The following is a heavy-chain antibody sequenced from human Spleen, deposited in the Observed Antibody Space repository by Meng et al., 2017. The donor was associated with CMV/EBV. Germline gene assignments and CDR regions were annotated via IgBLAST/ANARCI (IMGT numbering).Heavy chain of an antibody. CDR1: GFTVSSKS. Sequence: ESLKISCAASGFTVSSKSMSWVRQAPGKGLERVSVIYSGGSTYYADSVKGRFTISRDNSKNTLYLQMNSLRAEDTAVYYCARHIVASISPLDYWGQGTLVTVSS. D-gene: IGHD5-12*01. CDR3: ARHIVASISPLDY. J-gene: IGHJ4*02. CDR2: IYSGGST. V-gene: IGHV3-53*01.